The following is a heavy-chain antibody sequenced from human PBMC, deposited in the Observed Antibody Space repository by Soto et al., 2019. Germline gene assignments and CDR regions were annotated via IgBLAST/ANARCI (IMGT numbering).Heavy chain of an antibody. CDR3: ARGASGAGSSWYFDAFDI. Sequence: GGSLRLSCAASGFTFSSYSMNWVRQAPGKGLEWVSSISSSSSYIYYADSVKGRFTISRDNAKNSLYLQMNSLRAEDTAVYYCARGASGAGSSWYFDAFDIWGQGTMVTVSS. J-gene: IGHJ3*02. D-gene: IGHD6-13*01. V-gene: IGHV3-21*01. CDR2: ISSSSSYI. CDR1: GFTFSSYS.